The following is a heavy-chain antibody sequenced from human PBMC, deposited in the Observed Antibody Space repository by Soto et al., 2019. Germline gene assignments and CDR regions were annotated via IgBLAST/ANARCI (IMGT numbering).Heavy chain of an antibody. J-gene: IGHJ5*02. D-gene: IGHD3-3*01. Sequence: ASETLSLTCGVNGGSFSGHPWNWIRQPPGKGLEWIGEINHSGGTNYNPSLKSRVSISVDSSKNQFSLKLTSVTSADTAVYYCARGSMIFGVVALSNWFDPWGQGTLVTVSS. CDR1: GGSFSGHP. CDR2: INHSGGT. V-gene: IGHV4-34*01. CDR3: ARGSMIFGVVALSNWFDP.